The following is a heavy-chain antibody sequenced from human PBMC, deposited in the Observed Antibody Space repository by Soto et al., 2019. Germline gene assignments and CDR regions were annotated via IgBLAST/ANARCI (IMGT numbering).Heavy chain of an antibody. J-gene: IGHJ4*02. Sequence: QVQLVESGGGVVQPGRSLRLSCAASGFTFSSYGMHWVRQAPGKGLEWVAVISYDGSNKYYADSVKGRFTISRDNSKNTLYLQMNSLRAEDTAVYYGAKDVSEDIVVVPSYFDYWGQGTLVTVSS. V-gene: IGHV3-30*18. D-gene: IGHD2-2*01. CDR1: GFTFSSYG. CDR2: ISYDGSNK. CDR3: AKDVSEDIVVVPSYFDY.